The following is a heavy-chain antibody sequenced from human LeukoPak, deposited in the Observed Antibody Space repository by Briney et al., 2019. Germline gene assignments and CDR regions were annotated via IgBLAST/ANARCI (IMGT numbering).Heavy chain of an antibody. V-gene: IGHV3-30*18. CDR1: GFIFSNYA. CDR2: ISYDGSNK. D-gene: IGHD3-9*01. Sequence: GGSLRLSCAASGFIFSNYAMSWVRQAPGKGLEWVAVISYDGSNKYYADSVKGRFTISRDNSKNTLYLQMNSLRAEDTAVYYCAKVLGRYFDWLSSGMDVWGQGTTVTVSS. J-gene: IGHJ6*02. CDR3: AKVLGRYFDWLSSGMDV.